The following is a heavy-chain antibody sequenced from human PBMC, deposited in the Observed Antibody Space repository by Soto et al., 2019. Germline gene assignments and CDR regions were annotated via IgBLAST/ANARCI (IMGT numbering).Heavy chain of an antibody. J-gene: IGHJ4*02. CDR2: IYYSGST. CDR1: GGSISSSSYY. CDR3: AIHFGVVTYATFDY. D-gene: IGHD3-3*01. Sequence: PSETLSLTCTVSGGSISSSSYYWGWIRQPPGKGLEWIGSIYYSGSTYYNPSLKSRVTISVDTSKNQFSLKLSSVTAADTAVYYCAIHFGVVTYATFDYWGQGTLVTVSS. V-gene: IGHV4-39*01.